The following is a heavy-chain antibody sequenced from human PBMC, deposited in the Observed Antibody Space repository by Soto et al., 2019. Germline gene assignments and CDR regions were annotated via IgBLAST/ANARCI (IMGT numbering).Heavy chain of an antibody. CDR2: MSYDGRSK. CDR3: AKERYYYALWDAFDI. D-gene: IGHD3-10*01. CDR1: GFTFSSYG. Sequence: QVELVESGGGVVQPGRSLRLSCAASGFTFSSYGMHWVRQAPGKGLEWVAVMSYDGRSKYYSDSVQGRFTISRDNSKNTLYLQMNSQRSEDTAVYYCAKERYYYALWDAFDIWGQGTMVTVSP. J-gene: IGHJ3*02. V-gene: IGHV3-30*18.